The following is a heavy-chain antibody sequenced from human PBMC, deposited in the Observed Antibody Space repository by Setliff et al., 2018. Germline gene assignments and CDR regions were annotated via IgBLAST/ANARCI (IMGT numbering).Heavy chain of an antibody. CDR3: ARSPPNRRSGSGWYGDF. CDR2: ISPYNGDT. Sequence: ASVKVSCKASGYSFTSYGITWVRQAPGQGLEWMGWISPYNGDTRFQQKFQGRVTVTTDTPTSTGYLELRSLTSDDTAVYYCARSPPNRRSGSGWYGDFWGQGTLVTVSS. J-gene: IGHJ4*02. CDR1: GYSFTSYG. V-gene: IGHV1-18*04. D-gene: IGHD6-19*01.